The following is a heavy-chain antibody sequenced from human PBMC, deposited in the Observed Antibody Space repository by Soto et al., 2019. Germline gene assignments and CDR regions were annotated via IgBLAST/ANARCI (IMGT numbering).Heavy chain of an antibody. Sequence: QVQLVQSGAEVKKPGASVKVSCKASGYTFTGYYMHWVRQAPGQGLEWMGWINPNSGGTNYAQKLQSRVTMTRDTSISTAYMELSRLRYDDTAVYYCARGVTPDYYGMDVWGQGTTVTVSS. CDR2: INPNSGGT. D-gene: IGHD2-21*02. J-gene: IGHJ6*02. CDR1: GYTFTGYY. V-gene: IGHV1-2*02. CDR3: ARGVTPDYYGMDV.